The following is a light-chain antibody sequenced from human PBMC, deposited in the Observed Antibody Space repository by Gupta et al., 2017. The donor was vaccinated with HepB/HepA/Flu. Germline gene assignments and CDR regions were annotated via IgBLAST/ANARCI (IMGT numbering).Light chain of an antibody. V-gene: IGLV1-51*02. CDR3: GTWDSSLSAGV. CDR2: KNN. J-gene: IGLJ3*02. Sequence: SAAPGQKVTISCSGSSSNIGNNYVSWYQQLPGTAPKLLIYKNNKRPSGIPDRFSGSKSGTSATLGITGLQTGDEADYYCGTWDSSLSAGVFGGGTKLTVL. CDR1: SSNIGNNY.